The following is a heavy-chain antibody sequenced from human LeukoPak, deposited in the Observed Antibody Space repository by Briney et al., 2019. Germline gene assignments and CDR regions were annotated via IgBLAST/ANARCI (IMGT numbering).Heavy chain of an antibody. CDR3: ARDRHKYNYDSGGYPPY. V-gene: IGHV3-20*04. J-gene: IGHJ4*02. D-gene: IGHD3-22*01. CDR1: GFTFDDYG. CDR2: IYWNGGST. Sequence: GGSLRLSCAASGFTFDDYGMSWVRQAPGKGLEWVSGIYWNGGSTGYADSVKGRFTISRDNAKNSLYLQMNTLRAEDTAVYYCARDRHKYNYDSGGYPPYWGQGTLVTVSS.